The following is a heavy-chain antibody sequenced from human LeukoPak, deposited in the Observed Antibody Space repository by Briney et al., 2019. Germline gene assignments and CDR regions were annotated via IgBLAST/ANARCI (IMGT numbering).Heavy chain of an antibody. D-gene: IGHD1-26*01. CDR3: TRDPIVGATIFDY. CDR2: IRSKAYGGTT. V-gene: IGHV3-49*04. CDR1: GFTFSNAW. J-gene: IGHJ4*02. Sequence: GGSLRLSCAASGFTFSNAWMSWVRQAPGKGLEWVGFIRSKAYGGTTEYAASVKGRFTISRDDSKSIAYLQMNSLKTEDTAVYYCTRDPIVGATIFDYWGQGTLVTVSS.